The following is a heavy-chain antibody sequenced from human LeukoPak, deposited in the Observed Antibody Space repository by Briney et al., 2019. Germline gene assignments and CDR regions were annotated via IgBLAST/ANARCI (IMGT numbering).Heavy chain of an antibody. Sequence: ASVKVSCKASGGTFSSYAISWVRQAPGQGLEWMGGIIPIFGTANYAQKFQGRVTITADKSTSTAYMELSSLRSEDTAVYYCARCAVTSDYYYYYMDVWGKGTTVTVSS. V-gene: IGHV1-69*06. CDR3: ARCAVTSDYYYYYMDV. J-gene: IGHJ6*03. CDR2: IIPIFGTA. CDR1: GGTFSSYA. D-gene: IGHD4-11*01.